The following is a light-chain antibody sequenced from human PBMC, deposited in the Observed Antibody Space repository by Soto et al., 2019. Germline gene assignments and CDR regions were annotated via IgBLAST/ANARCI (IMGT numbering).Light chain of an antibody. CDR3: NSYSTSSTPLV. J-gene: IGLJ2*01. V-gene: IGLV2-14*03. Sequence: QSALTQPASVSGSPGQSITISCTGTISYVGHYEYVSWYQQHPGKAPRLMIYDVNNRPSGVSNRFSGSKSGNTASLTISGLQAEDEADYYCNSYSTSSTPLVFGGGTKLTVL. CDR1: ISYVGHYEY. CDR2: DVN.